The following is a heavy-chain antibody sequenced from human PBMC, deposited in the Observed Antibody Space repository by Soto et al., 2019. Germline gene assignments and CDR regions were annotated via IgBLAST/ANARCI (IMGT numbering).Heavy chain of an antibody. J-gene: IGHJ5*02. CDR3: ARTRFGAVAGT. Sequence: QVQLVQSGAEVKKPGASVKVPCKTSGYTFTSYDIHWVRQATGQGPEWMGWMNPYSGNTVYAQKFQGRIIMTRNTSMSTAYMELSSLRSEDTAVYYCARTRFGAVAGTWGQGTLVTVSS. D-gene: IGHD6-19*01. CDR1: GYTFTSYD. CDR2: MNPYSGNT. V-gene: IGHV1-8*01.